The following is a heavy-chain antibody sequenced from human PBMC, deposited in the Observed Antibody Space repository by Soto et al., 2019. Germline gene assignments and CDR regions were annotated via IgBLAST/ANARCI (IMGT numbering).Heavy chain of an antibody. CDR2: INHSGST. D-gene: IGHD2-8*01. Sequence: QVQLQQWGAGLLKPSETLSLTCAVYGGSFSGYYWSWIRQPPGKGLEWIGEINHSGSTNYNPSLKSRVTISVDTSKNQFSLKLSSVTAADTAVYYCARGRLMVYGPLDYWGQGTLVTVSS. J-gene: IGHJ4*02. V-gene: IGHV4-34*01. CDR1: GGSFSGYY. CDR3: ARGRLMVYGPLDY.